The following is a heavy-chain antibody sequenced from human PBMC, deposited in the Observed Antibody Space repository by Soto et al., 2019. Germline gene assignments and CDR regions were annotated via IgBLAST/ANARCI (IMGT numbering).Heavy chain of an antibody. CDR2: IYYSGST. CDR1: GGSISSYY. CDR3: ASSPIGYCSGGSCYSIGWFDP. Sequence: QVQLQESGPGLVKPSETLSLTCTVSGGSISSYYWSWIRQPPGKGLEWIGYIYYSGSTNYNPFLKSRVTISVDTSKNQFSLKLSSVTAADTAVYYCASSPIGYCSGGSCYSIGWFDPWGQGTLVTVSS. D-gene: IGHD2-15*01. V-gene: IGHV4-59*08. J-gene: IGHJ5*02.